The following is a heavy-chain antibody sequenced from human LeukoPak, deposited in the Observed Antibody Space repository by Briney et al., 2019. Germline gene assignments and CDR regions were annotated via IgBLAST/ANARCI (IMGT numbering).Heavy chain of an antibody. J-gene: IGHJ6*02. CDR3: ARHYSNDAMDV. Sequence: GESLKISCKGSGYSFTSYWIGWVRQMPGKGLEWMGIIYSPSFQGQVTISDDKSISTAYLQWSSLKASDTAIYYCARHYSNDAMDVWGQGTTVTVSS. CDR2: I. D-gene: IGHD4-11*01. V-gene: IGHV5-51*01. CDR1: GYSFTSYW.